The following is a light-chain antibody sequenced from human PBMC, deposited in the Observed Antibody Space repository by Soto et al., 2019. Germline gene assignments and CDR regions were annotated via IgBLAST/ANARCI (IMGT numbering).Light chain of an antibody. CDR2: GAS. V-gene: IGKV3-20*01. CDR3: HQFSGSQFT. Sequence: EIVLSQSPSTLSVSPGDTATLFCRTSQSISRNYLAWYQQKPGQAPRLLIYGASTRATGIPDRFSGSGSGTDFTLTISRLDPEDFAVYYCHQFSGSQFTFGPGTTVDI. J-gene: IGKJ3*01. CDR1: QSISRNY.